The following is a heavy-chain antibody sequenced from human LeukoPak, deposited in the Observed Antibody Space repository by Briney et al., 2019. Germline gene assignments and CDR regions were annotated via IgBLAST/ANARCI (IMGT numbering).Heavy chain of an antibody. CDR1: GFRFNDYW. Sequence: PGGSLRLSCAASGFRFNDYWMHWVRQAPGKGLEWVSRINSPGSDTTYADSVKGRFTISRDNAKNTLYLQMNSLRVEDTAVYYCARVPNWFDPWGQGTLVTVSS. CDR2: INSPGSDT. J-gene: IGHJ5*02. V-gene: IGHV3-74*01. CDR3: ARVPNWFDP.